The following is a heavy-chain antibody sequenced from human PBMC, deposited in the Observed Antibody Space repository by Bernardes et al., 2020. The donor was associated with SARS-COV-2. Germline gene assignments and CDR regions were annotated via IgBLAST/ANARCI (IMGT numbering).Heavy chain of an antibody. CDR1: GFTFSDYY. J-gene: IGHJ5*02. CDR3: ARDKLSVAGTGNWFDP. Sequence: GGSLRLSRAASGFTFSDYYMSWIRQAPGKGLEWVSYISSSGSTIYYADSVKGRFTISRDNAKNSLYLQMNSLRAEDTAVYYCARDKLSVAGTGNWFDPWGQGTLVTVSS. V-gene: IGHV3-11*01. CDR2: ISSSGSTI. D-gene: IGHD6-19*01.